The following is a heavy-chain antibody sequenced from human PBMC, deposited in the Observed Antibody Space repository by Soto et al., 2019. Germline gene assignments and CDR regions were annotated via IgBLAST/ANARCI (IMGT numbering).Heavy chain of an antibody. J-gene: IGHJ5*02. Sequence: GGSLRLSCAASGFSFSDYVINWVRQAPGKGLEWVSTFSGPGQNTFYAESVKGRFTMSRDTSKNTVFLQMNSLRAEDTAVYYCAKGKRTITTYCPFGPWGQGTLVTV. V-gene: IGHV3-23*01. D-gene: IGHD1-7*01. CDR2: FSGPGQNT. CDR3: AKGKRTITTYCPFGP. CDR1: GFSFSDYV.